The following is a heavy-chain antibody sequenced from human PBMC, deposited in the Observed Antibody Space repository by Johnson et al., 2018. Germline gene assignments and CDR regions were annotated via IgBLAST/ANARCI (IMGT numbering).Heavy chain of an antibody. CDR2: ISYDGSNK. V-gene: IGHV3-30*18. Sequence: VRLVETGGGVVQPGRSLRLCCAASGFTFSSYGMHWVRQAPGKGLEWVAVISYDGSNKYYADSVKGRFTISRDNSKNTLYLQMNSLRAEDTAVYYCAKDRRTTYYYDSSGYTHDAFDIWGQGTMVTVSS. D-gene: IGHD3-22*01. CDR3: AKDRRTTYYYDSSGYTHDAFDI. CDR1: GFTFSSYG. J-gene: IGHJ3*02.